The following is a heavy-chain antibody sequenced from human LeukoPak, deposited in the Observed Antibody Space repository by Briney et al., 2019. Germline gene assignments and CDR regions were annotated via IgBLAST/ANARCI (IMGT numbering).Heavy chain of an antibody. CDR2: ISSNGGST. Sequence: GGSLRLSCAASGFTFSSYAMHWVRQAPGKGLEYVSAISSNGGSTYYANSVKGRFTISRDNSKNTLYLQMGSLRAEDMAVYYCARDRGRGYSYGLISDYWGQGTLVTVPS. CDR1: GFTFSSYA. D-gene: IGHD5-18*01. CDR3: ARDRGRGYSYGLISDY. J-gene: IGHJ4*02. V-gene: IGHV3-64*01.